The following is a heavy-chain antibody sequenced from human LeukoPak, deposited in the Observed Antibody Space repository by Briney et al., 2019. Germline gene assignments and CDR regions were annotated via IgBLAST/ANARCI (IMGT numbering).Heavy chain of an antibody. CDR1: EFPFSSYS. Sequence: GGSLRLSCAASEFPFSSYSMNWVRQAPGKGLEWLSYISSSSSAIYYADSVKGRFTISRDNAKNSLYLQMNSLRAEDTAVYYCAKGVAVASPYYFDYWGQGTLVTVSS. J-gene: IGHJ4*02. D-gene: IGHD6-19*01. V-gene: IGHV3-48*04. CDR2: ISSSSSAI. CDR3: AKGVAVASPYYFDY.